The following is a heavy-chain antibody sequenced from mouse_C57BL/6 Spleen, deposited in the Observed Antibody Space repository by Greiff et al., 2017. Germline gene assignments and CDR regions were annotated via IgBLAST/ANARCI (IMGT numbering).Heavy chain of an antibody. CDR2: IYPSDSET. D-gene: IGHD1-1*01. CDR1: GYTFTSYW. V-gene: IGHV1-61*01. CDR3: ARFASFITTVEGDY. Sequence: QVQLKQPGAELVRPGSSVKLSCKASGYTFTSYWMDWVKQRPGQGLEWIGNIYPSDSETQYNQKFKDKATLTVDKSSSTAYMQLSSLTSEDSAVYYCARFASFITTVEGDYWGQGTSVTVSS. J-gene: IGHJ4*01.